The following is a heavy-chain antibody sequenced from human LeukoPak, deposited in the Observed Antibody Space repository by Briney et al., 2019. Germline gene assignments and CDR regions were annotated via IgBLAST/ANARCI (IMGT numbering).Heavy chain of an antibody. CDR3: ARDFRITMVRGVISIEQQY. J-gene: IGHJ4*02. Sequence: PSETLSLTCTVSSGSISTSNYYWGWVRQPPGKALEWIGNIFYSGSTYYSPSLKSRVTISLDTSRNQFSLKLSSVTAADTAVYYCARDFRITMVRGVISIEQQYWGQGTLVTVSS. CDR2: IFYSGST. CDR1: SGSISTSNYY. D-gene: IGHD3-10*01. V-gene: IGHV4-39*07.